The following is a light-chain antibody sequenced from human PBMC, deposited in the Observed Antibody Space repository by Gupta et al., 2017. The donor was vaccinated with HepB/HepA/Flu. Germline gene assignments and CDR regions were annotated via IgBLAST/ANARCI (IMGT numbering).Light chain of an antibody. CDR1: GSDVGGYNY. Sequence: QSALTQPASVSGSPGQSLTISCTGTGSDVGGYNYVSWYQQHPGKASKLMIYDVSNRPSGVSNRCSGSKSGNTASLTISGLQAEDEADYYCSSYTSSSTVVFGGGTKLTVL. V-gene: IGLV2-14*03. CDR3: SSYTSSSTVV. CDR2: DVS. J-gene: IGLJ2*01.